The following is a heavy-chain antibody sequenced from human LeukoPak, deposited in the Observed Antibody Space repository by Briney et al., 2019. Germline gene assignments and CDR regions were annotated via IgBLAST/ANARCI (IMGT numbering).Heavy chain of an antibody. CDR1: GYTFTSYG. V-gene: IGHV1-18*01. CDR3: ARAGMADFSAGYYYGMDV. Sequence: ASVKVSCKASGYTFTSYGISWLRQAPGQGLEWLGWISANNGNINYAQKLQGRVTMTTDTSTSTAYMELRSLRSDDTAVYYCARAGMADFSAGYYYGMDVWGQGTTVTVSS. D-gene: IGHD6-13*01. CDR2: ISANNGNI. J-gene: IGHJ6*02.